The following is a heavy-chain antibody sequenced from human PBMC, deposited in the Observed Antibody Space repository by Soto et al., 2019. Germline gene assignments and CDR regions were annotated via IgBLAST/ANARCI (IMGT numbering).Heavy chain of an antibody. V-gene: IGHV3-23*01. CDR2: ISGSGGST. CDR3: AKGSSSWYKWFDP. D-gene: IGHD6-13*01. CDR1: GFTFSSYA. Sequence: GGSLRLSCAASGFTFSSYAMRRVRQAPGKGLEWVSAISGSGGSTYYADSVKGRFTISRDNSKNTLYLQMNSLRAEDTAVYCCAKGSSSWYKWFDPWGQGTLVTVSS. J-gene: IGHJ5*02.